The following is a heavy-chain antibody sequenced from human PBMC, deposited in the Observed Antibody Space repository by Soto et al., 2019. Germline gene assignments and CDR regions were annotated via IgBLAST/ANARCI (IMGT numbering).Heavy chain of an antibody. CDR1: GYSFTSYG. D-gene: IGHD2-21*01. V-gene: IGHV1-18*01. CDR3: ARDVPDTSLFFYYYGMDV. CDR2: ISTHNGNT. J-gene: IGHJ6*02. Sequence: QVHLVQSGAEVRKPGASVKVSCKASGYSFTSYGISWVRQAPGQGLEWMGWISTHNGNTNYAHNLQGRVSMTIDPSTSTAYMELWSLGSDDTAVYYCARDVPDTSLFFYYYGMDVWGQGTTVTVSS.